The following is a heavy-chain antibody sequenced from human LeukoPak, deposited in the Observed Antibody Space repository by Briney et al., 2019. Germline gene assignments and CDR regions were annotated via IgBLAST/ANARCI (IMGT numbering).Heavy chain of an antibody. D-gene: IGHD5-12*01. CDR2: MNPNSGNT. Sequence: ASVKVSCKASGYTFTSYDINWVRQATGQGLEWMGWMNPNSGNTGYAQKFQGRVTMTRNTSITTAYMELSSLRSEDTAVYYCAKKRGYSGYGFDYWGQGTLVTVSS. CDR1: GYTFTSYD. V-gene: IGHV1-8*01. CDR3: AKKRGYSGYGFDY. J-gene: IGHJ4*02.